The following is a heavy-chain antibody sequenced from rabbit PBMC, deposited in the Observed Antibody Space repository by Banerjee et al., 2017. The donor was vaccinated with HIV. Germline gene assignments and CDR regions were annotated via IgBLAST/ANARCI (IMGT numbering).Heavy chain of an antibody. CDR3: ARVRGYDDYGDWEYTRLDL. Sequence: QSLEESGGGLVQPEGSLTLTCTASGFSFSSSYYMCWVRQAPGKGLEYIRYISSGGSTYYASWVNDRFTISRDTNENTVSLKMTSLTAADTATYFCARVRGYDDYGDWEYTRLDLWGQGTLVTVS. V-gene: IGHV1S28*01. J-gene: IGHJ3*01. CDR2: ISSGGST. CDR1: GFSFSSSYY. D-gene: IGHD2-1*01.